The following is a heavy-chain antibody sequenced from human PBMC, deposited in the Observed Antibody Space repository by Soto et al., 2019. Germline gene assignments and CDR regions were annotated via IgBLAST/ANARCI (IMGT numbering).Heavy chain of an antibody. V-gene: IGHV3-23*01. CDR2: ISGSGGST. CDR3: AKDLISPRSPDSSGYSQVLYYYGMDV. Sequence: GGSLRLSCAASGFTFSSYAMSWVRQAPGKGLEWVSAISGSGGSTYYADSVKGRFTISRDNSKNTLYLQMNSLRAEDTAVYYCAKDLISPRSPDSSGYSQVLYYYGMDVWGQGTTVTVSS. CDR1: GFTFSSYA. J-gene: IGHJ6*02. D-gene: IGHD3-22*01.